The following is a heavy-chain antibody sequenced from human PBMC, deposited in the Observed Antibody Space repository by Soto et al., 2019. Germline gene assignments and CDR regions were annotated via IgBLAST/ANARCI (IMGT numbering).Heavy chain of an antibody. Sequence: EVHLVESGGGSVKPGGSLRLSCAASGFTFSNALMKWVHQARGKGQEWVGRIKSKTDGGTTDFAAPVKGRFTISRDDSKNTLYLQMNSQKTEYTAVYYYTTLRRYYDTSGYYTYGYYRDYWGQRTLVTVYS. CDR3: TTLRRYYDTSGYYTYGYYRDY. CDR2: IKSKTDGGTT. D-gene: IGHD3-22*01. V-gene: IGHV3-15*07. CDR1: GFTFSNAL. J-gene: IGHJ4*02.